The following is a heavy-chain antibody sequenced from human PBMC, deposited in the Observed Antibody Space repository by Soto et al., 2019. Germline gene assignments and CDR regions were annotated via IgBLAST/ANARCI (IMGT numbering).Heavy chain of an antibody. J-gene: IGHJ6*02. V-gene: IGHV4-59*01. CDR2: IYYSGST. CDR1: GGSISSYY. D-gene: IGHD6-19*01. CDR3: AKDAYSSGCPSYYYSAMDV. Sequence: QVQLQESGPGLVKPSETLSLTCTVSGGSISSYYWSWIRQPPGKGLEWIGYIYYSGSTNYNPSLKSRAPISVDTSKNLFPLKLSSVTAADTAVYYCAKDAYSSGCPSYYYSAMDVWGQGTTVTVSS.